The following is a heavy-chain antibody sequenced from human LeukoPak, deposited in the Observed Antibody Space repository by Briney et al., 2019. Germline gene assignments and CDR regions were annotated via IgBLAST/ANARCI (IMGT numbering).Heavy chain of an antibody. J-gene: IGHJ4*02. D-gene: IGHD3-22*01. CDR3: ARRNYYDSSGYYYGEYYFDY. Sequence: PSETLSLTCTVSGGSISSYYWSWIRQPPGKGLEWIGYIYYSGSTNYNPSLKSRVTISVDTSKNQFSLKLSSVTAADTAVYYCARRNYYDSSGYYYGEYYFDYWGQGTLVTVSS. CDR1: GGSISSYY. V-gene: IGHV4-59*12. CDR2: IYYSGST.